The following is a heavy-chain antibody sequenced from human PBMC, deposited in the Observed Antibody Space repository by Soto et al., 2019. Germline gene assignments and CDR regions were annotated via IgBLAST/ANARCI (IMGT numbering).Heavy chain of an antibody. J-gene: IGHJ3*01. V-gene: IGHV4-30-4*08. CDR1: GAIVTSGENY. D-gene: IGHD3-22*01. CDR3: VRDLGRGYPGNV. CDR2: IYDSGVT. Sequence: SETLSLTCSVSGAIVTSGENYWSWVRQPPGKGLEWLGYIYDSGVTSYTPALKSRVTLSLDRPNNQVSLKLRSVTAADTAVYFCVRDLGRGYPGNVWGHGTLGTVSS.